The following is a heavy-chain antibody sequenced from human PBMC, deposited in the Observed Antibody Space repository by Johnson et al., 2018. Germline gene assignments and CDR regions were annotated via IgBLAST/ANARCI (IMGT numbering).Heavy chain of an antibody. D-gene: IGHD6-19*01. CDR2: IYSGGSR. CDR1: GFTVSSKY. J-gene: IGHJ3*01. Sequence: VQLVESGGGLVQPGGSLRLSCAVSGFTVSSKYMSWVRQAPGKGLELVSIIYSGGSRYYADSVKGRFTISRDTSNNTVYLQMNSLKFEKTALYYCARGGSSGWFTGFFDVWGQGTMVTVSS. V-gene: IGHV3-66*02. CDR3: ARGGSSGWFTGFFDV.